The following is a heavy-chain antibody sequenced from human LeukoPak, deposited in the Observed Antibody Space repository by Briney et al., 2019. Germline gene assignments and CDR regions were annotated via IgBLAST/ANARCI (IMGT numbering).Heavy chain of an antibody. V-gene: IGHV3-9*01. J-gene: IGHJ4*02. D-gene: IGHD2/OR15-2a*01. Sequence: GRSLRLSCATSGFTFDDYAMHWVRQAPGKGLDWVSGISWHSGSIAYVGSVKGRFTISRDNAKNSLYLQMNSLRPEDTALYYCAKDISSSILTTFIDYWGQGTLVTVSS. CDR1: GFTFDDYA. CDR3: AKDISSSILTTFIDY. CDR2: ISWHSGSI.